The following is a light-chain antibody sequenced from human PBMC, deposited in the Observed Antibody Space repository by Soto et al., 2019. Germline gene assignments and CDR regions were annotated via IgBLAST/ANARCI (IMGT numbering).Light chain of an antibody. J-gene: IGLJ2*01. CDR3: SSYTRGRVV. CDR2: NAF. V-gene: IGLV2-14*03. Sequence: QSALTQPASVSGSPGQSITISCTGTTSDVGGYNFVSWYQHHPGKAPKLMICNAFDRPSGVSNRFSGSKSGNTASLTISGLQAEDEAHYYCSSYTRGRVVFGGGTKVTVL. CDR1: TSDVGGYNF.